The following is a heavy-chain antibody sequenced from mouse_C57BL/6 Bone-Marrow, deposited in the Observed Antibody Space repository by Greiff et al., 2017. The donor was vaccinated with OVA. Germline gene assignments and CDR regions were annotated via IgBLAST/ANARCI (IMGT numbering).Heavy chain of an antibody. CDR2: IDPSDSYT. J-gene: IGHJ2*01. D-gene: IGHD1-1*01. Sequence: QVQLQQPGAELVMPGASVKLSCKASGYTFTSYWMHWVKQRPGQGLEWIGEIDPSDSYTNYNQKFKGKSTLTVDKSSSTAYMQLSSLTSEDSAVYYCARRGYGSSSLFDYWGQGTTLTVSS. CDR3: ARRGYGSSSLFDY. CDR1: GYTFTSYW. V-gene: IGHV1-69*01.